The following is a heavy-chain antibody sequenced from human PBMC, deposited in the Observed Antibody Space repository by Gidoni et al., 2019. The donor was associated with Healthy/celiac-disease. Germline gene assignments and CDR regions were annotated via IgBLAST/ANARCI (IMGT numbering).Heavy chain of an antibody. V-gene: IGHV3-23*01. CDR3: AKSHSSGSSPRYYGMDV. J-gene: IGHJ6*02. CDR2: ISGSGGST. D-gene: IGHD3-22*01. Sequence: EVQLLESGGGLVQPGGSLRLSCAASGFTFSSYAMSWVRQAPGKGLEWVSAISGSGGSTYYADSVKGRCTISRDNSKNTLYLQMNSLRAEDTAVYYCAKSHSSGSSPRYYGMDVWGQGTTVTVSS. CDR1: GFTFSSYA.